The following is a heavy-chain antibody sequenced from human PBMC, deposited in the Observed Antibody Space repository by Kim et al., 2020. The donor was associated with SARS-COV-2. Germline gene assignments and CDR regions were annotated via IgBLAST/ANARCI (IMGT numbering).Heavy chain of an antibody. CDR1: GYTFTSYD. V-gene: IGHV1-8*01. CDR2: MNPNSGNT. D-gene: IGHD6-19*01. Sequence: ASVKVSCKASGYTFTSYDINWVRKATGQGLEWMGWMNPNSGNTGYAQKFQGRVTMTRNTSISTAYMELSSLRSEDTAVYYCARGNRGEYSSGWYYYYYYGMDVWGQGTTVTVAS. CDR3: ARGNRGEYSSGWYYYYYYGMDV. J-gene: IGHJ6*02.